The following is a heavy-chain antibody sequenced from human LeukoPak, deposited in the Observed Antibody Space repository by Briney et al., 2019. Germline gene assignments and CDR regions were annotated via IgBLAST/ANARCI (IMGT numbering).Heavy chain of an antibody. V-gene: IGHV3-30*18. CDR3: AKDSNDYDSSGYYYGSDY. J-gene: IGHJ4*02. D-gene: IGHD3-22*01. CDR2: ISYDGSNK. CDR1: GFTFSSYG. Sequence: QSGRSLRLSCAASGFTFSSYGMHWVRQAPGKGLEWVAVISYDGSNKYYADSVKGRFTISRDNSKNTLYLQMNSLRAEDTAVYYCAKDSNDYDSSGYYYGSDYWGQGTLVTVSS.